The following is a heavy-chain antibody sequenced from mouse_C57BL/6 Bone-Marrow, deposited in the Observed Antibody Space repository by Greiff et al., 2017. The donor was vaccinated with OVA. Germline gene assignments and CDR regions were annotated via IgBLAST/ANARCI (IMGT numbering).Heavy chain of an antibody. V-gene: IGHV10-1*01. J-gene: IGHJ4*01. CDR3: VRQRLRSDY. CDR2: IRSKSNNYAT. CDR1: GFSFNTYA. Sequence: EVHLVESGGGLVQPKGSLKLSCAASGFSFNTYAMNWVRQAPGKGLEWVARIRSKSNNYATYYADSVKDRFTISRDDSESMLYLQMNNLQTDDTAMYYCVRQRLRSDYWGQGTSVTVSS.